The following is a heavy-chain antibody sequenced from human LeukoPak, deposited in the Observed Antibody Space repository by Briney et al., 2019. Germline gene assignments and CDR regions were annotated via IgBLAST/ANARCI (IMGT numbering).Heavy chain of an antibody. CDR2: IYTSGST. CDR3: ARDTSRYQLLYGDDAFDI. J-gene: IGHJ3*02. Sequence: SETLSLTCTVSGGSLSSYYWSWLRQPAGKGLEWIGRIYTSGSTNYNPSLKSRVTMSVDTSKNQFSLKLSSVPAADTAVYYCARDTSRYQLLYGDDAFDIWGQGTMVTVSS. V-gene: IGHV4-4*07. D-gene: IGHD2-2*02. CDR1: GGSLSSYY.